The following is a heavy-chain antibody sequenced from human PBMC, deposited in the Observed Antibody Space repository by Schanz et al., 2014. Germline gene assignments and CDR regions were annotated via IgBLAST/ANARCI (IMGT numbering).Heavy chain of an antibody. CDR2: INPSGGST. D-gene: IGHD5-18*01. J-gene: IGHJ3*02. CDR1: GYTFTSYG. CDR3: TRGGYSYALSAFDI. Sequence: QVQLVQSGAEVKKPGASVKVSCKASGYTFTSYGINWVRQAPGQGLEWMGMINPSGGSTTYAQKFQGRVTMTTDTSTGTAYMELRSLRSDDTALYYCTRGGYSYALSAFDIWGQGTMVTVSS. V-gene: IGHV1-18*01.